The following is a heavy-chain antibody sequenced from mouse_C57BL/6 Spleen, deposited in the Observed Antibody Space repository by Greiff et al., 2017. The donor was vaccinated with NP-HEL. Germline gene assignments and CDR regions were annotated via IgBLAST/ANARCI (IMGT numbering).Heavy chain of an antibody. CDR1: GFTFSDYG. CDR2: ISSGSSTI. D-gene: IGHD1-1*01. V-gene: IGHV5-17*01. CDR3: ARSYYGSSYQKVYYAMDY. Sequence: DVHLVESGGGLVKPGGSLKLSCAASGFTFSDYGMHWVRQAPEKGLEWVAYISSGSSTIYYADTVKGRFTISRDNAKNTLFLQMTSLRSEDTAMYYCARSYYGSSYQKVYYAMDYWGQGTSVTVSS. J-gene: IGHJ4*01.